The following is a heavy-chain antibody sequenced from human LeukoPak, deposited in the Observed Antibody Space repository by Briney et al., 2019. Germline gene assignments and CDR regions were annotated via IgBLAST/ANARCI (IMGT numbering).Heavy chain of an antibody. CDR1: GGTFSSYA. J-gene: IGHJ4*02. CDR2: IIPIFGTA. V-gene: IGHV1-69*01. CDR3: ARDQRGLGFDY. D-gene: IGHD3-16*01. Sequence: EASVNVSCKASGGTFSSYAISWVRQAPGQGLEWMGGIIPIFGTANYAQKFQGRVTITADESTSTAYMELSSLRSEDTAVYYCARDQRGLGFDYWGQGTLVTVSS.